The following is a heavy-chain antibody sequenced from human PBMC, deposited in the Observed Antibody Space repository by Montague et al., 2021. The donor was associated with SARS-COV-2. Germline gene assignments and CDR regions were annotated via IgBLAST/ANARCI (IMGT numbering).Heavy chain of an antibody. D-gene: IGHD1-20*01. J-gene: IGHJ5*02. CDR3: ARTEYNWTDWLDP. CDR2: IFHSGIT. CDR1: GGSISSYY. Sequence: SETRSLTCSVSGGSISSYYWSWIRQSPGKGLEWIGYIFHSGITDYNPSLKSRVTISVDMSKNQFSLQLNSVTAADSAVYYCARTEYNWTDWLDPWGQGTLVTVSS. V-gene: IGHV4-59*13.